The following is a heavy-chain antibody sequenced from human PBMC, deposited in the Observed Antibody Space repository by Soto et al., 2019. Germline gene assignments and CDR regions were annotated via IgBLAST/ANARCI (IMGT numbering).Heavy chain of an antibody. Sequence: RGEAMKISGTGSGYRFAFYLITWVHQKPGKGLEWMGRIDPSDSQTYYSPSFRGHVTISVTKSITTVFLQWSSLRASDTAMYYCARQIYDSDTGPNFQYYFDSWGQGNPVTVSS. CDR1: GYRFAFYL. CDR3: ARQIYDSDTGPNFQYYFDS. CDR2: IDPSDSQT. D-gene: IGHD3-22*01. V-gene: IGHV5-10-1*01. J-gene: IGHJ4*02.